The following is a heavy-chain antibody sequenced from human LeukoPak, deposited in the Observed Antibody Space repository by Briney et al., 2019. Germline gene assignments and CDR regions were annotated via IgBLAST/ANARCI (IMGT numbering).Heavy chain of an antibody. CDR2: VHFTGST. V-gene: IGHV4-59*08. CDR1: NGSISNDY. D-gene: IGHD3-10*01. Sequence: SETLSLTCTVSNGSISNDYWSWLRQPPGRGLEWIGYVHFTGSTNYNPSFKSRVTISLDMSKTQFSLNLSSVTATDTAVYYCARHRGASFDYWGQGTLVSVSS. J-gene: IGHJ4*02. CDR3: ARHRGASFDY.